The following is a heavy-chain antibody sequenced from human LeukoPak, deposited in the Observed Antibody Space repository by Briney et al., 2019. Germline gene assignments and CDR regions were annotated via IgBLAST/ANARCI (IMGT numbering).Heavy chain of an antibody. V-gene: IGHV1-69*05. D-gene: IGHD2-2*02. CDR2: IIPIFGTA. CDR1: GYTFTSYG. J-gene: IGHJ4*02. Sequence: SVKVSCKASGYTFTSYGISWVRQAPGQGLEWMGGIIPIFGTANYAQKFQGRVTITTDESTSTAYMELSSLRSEDTAVYYCAREQFVVVPAAISWGDYFDYWGQGTLVTVSS. CDR3: AREQFVVVPAAISWGDYFDY.